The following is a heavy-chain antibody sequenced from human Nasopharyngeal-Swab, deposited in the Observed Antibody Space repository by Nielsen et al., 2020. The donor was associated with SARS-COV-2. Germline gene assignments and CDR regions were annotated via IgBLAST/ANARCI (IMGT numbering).Heavy chain of an antibody. CDR1: SDSIDTYY. V-gene: IGHV4-59*01. D-gene: IGHD2-2*03. J-gene: IGHJ4*02. Sequence: ESLKISCTISSDSIDTYYWSWIRQPPGKGLEWIGYFAYIETSNYNPSLKSRVTILKDTSKRQFSLKLSSVTAADTAVYFCARSRWINGYFDFWGQGALVIVSS. CDR3: ARSRWINGYFDF. CDR2: FAYIETS.